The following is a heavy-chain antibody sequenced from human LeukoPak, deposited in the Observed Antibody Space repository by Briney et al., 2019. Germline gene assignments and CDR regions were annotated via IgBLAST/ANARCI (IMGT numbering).Heavy chain of an antibody. J-gene: IGHJ6*02. D-gene: IGHD3-10*01. CDR1: GFTFDNYA. CDR3: AKGRNSYDSGRCHGPNCYYGMDV. V-gene: IGHV3-23*01. Sequence: PGGSLRLSCTAPGFTFDNYAMIWVRQAPGKGLEWVSVISGSGDGTYSADSVRGRFTISRDNSKNTLYLEMSSLRVEDTAVYHCAKGRNSYDSGRCHGPNCYYGMDVWGQGTTVIVSS. CDR2: ISGSGDGT.